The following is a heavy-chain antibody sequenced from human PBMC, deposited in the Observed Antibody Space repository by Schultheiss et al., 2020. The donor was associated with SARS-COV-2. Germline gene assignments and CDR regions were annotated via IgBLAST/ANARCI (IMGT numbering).Heavy chain of an antibody. CDR3: ANNSYFDY. D-gene: IGHD1-1*01. Sequence: GGSLRLSCAASGFTFSSYAMSWVRQAPGKGLEWVSAISGSGGSTYYADSVKGRFTISRDNFNNTLDLQMNILRAEDTAVYYCANNSYFDYWGQGTLVTVSS. V-gene: IGHV3-23*01. J-gene: IGHJ4*02. CDR1: GFTFSSYA. CDR2: ISGSGGST.